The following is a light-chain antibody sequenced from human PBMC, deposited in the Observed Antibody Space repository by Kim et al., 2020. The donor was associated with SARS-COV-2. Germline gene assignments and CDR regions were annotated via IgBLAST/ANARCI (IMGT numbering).Light chain of an antibody. V-gene: IGKV3-20*01. CDR3: QQYGVSPMYP. CDR1: QSVSSSY. J-gene: IGKJ2*01. CDR2: GAS. Sequence: EIVLTQSPGTLSLSPGERATLSCRASQSVSSSYLAWYQQKPGQAPRLLIYGASSRATGIPDRFSGSGSGTDFTLTISRLEPEDFAVYYCQQYGVSPMYPLGQGTKLKI.